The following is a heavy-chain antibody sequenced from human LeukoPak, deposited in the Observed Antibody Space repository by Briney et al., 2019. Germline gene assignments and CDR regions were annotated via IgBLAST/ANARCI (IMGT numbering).Heavy chain of an antibody. Sequence: GASVKLFCKASVGTFSSYAISWVRQAPGQGLEWMGWMNPNSGNTGYAQKFQGRVTITRNTSISTAYMELSSLRSEDTAVYYCARSITIFGVVSGYYYYMDVWGNGTTVTVSS. CDR1: VGTFSSYA. V-gene: IGHV1-8*03. D-gene: IGHD3-3*01. J-gene: IGHJ6*03. CDR2: MNPNSGNT. CDR3: ARSITIFGVVSGYYYYMDV.